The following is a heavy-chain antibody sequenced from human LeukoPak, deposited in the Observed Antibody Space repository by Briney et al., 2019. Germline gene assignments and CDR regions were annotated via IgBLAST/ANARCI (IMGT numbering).Heavy chain of an antibody. J-gene: IGHJ4*02. CDR1: GGSISSGSYY. CDR2: IYTSGST. V-gene: IGHV4-61*02. CDR3: ARGPYSTIFGHPYYFDY. Sequence: SQTLSLTCTVSGGSISSGSYYWSWIRQPAGKGLEWIGRIYTSGSTNYNPSLKSRVTISVDTSKNQFSLKLSSVTAADTAVYYCARGPYSTIFGHPYYFDYWGQGTLVTVSS. D-gene: IGHD3-3*01.